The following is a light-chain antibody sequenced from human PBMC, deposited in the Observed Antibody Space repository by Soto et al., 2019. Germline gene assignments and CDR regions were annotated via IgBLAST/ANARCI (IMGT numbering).Light chain of an antibody. CDR1: QRVSSSY. Sequence: EIVLTQSPGTLSLSPGERATLSCRASQRVSSSYLAWYQQKPGQAPRLLIYGASSRSTDIPDRFSGRGSGTEFTLTISRLEPEDVAVYYCQQYGSSPTFGGGTKVEIK. V-gene: IGKV3-20*01. CDR2: GAS. CDR3: QQYGSSPT. J-gene: IGKJ4*01.